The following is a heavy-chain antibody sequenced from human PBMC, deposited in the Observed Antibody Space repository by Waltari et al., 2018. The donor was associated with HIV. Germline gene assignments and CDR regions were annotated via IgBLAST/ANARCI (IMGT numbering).Heavy chain of an antibody. CDR1: GYSITSAHY. D-gene: IGHD1-7*01. Sequence: QVQLQGSGPGLVKPSETLSLTCRVSGYSITSAHYWGWIRQPPGKGLQWIGSISHSGKTYYDPTRKSRINISRDTSKNLFSLELTSVTAADTAVYYCARLMSTTRFDSWGQGTLVSVSS. J-gene: IGHJ4*02. V-gene: IGHV4-38-2*01. CDR3: ARLMSTTRFDS. CDR2: ISHSGKT.